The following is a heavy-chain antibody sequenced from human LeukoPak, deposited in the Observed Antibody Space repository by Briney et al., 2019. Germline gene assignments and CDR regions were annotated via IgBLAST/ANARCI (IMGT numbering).Heavy chain of an antibody. J-gene: IGHJ5*02. CDR2: IIPIFGTA. D-gene: IGHD2-21*02. Sequence: SVKVSCKASGGTISSYAISWVRQAPGQGLEWMGGIIPIFGTANYAQKFQGRVTITADESTSTAYMELSSLRSEDTAVYYCARVVYMVTHPRGFDPWGPGTLVTVSS. CDR3: ARVVYMVTHPRGFDP. CDR1: GGTISSYA. V-gene: IGHV1-69*13.